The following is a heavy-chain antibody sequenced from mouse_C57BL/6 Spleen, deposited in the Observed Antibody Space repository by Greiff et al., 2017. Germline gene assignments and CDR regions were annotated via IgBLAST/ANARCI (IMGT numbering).Heavy chain of an antibody. CDR2: ISYDGSN. CDR1: GYSITSGYY. D-gene: IGHD2-1*01. Sequence: EVKLMESGPGLVKPSQSLSLTCSVTGYSITSGYYWNWIRQFPGNKLEWMGYISYDGSNNYNPSLKNRSSITRDTSKNQFFLKLNSVTTEDTATYYCARDLYYGNYAYGGQGTLVTVSA. CDR3: ARDLYYGNYAY. V-gene: IGHV3-6*01. J-gene: IGHJ3*01.